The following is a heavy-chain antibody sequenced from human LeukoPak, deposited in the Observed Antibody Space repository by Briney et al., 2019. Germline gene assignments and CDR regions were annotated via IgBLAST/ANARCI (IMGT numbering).Heavy chain of an antibody. CDR1: GGSISSSSYY. CDR2: IYYSGST. D-gene: IGHD2-2*01. Sequence: SETLSLTCTVSGGSISSSSYYWGWIRQPPGKGLEWIGSIYYSGSTYYNPSLKSRVTISVDTSKNQFSLKLSSVTAADTAVYYCARRYCSSTSCQSDAFDIWGQGTMVTVSS. J-gene: IGHJ3*02. V-gene: IGHV4-39*07. CDR3: ARRYCSSTSCQSDAFDI.